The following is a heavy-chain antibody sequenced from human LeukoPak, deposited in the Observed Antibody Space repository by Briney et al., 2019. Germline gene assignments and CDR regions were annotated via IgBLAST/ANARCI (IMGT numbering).Heavy chain of an antibody. Sequence: PSETLSLTCAVYGGSFSGYYWSLIRQPPGKGLEWIGEINHSGSTNYNPSLKSRVTISVDTSKNQFSLKLSSVTAADTAVYYCARHAELLYSWFDPWGQGTLVTVSS. D-gene: IGHD2-15*01. CDR3: ARHAELLYSWFDP. V-gene: IGHV4-34*01. J-gene: IGHJ5*02. CDR2: INHSGST. CDR1: GGSFSGYY.